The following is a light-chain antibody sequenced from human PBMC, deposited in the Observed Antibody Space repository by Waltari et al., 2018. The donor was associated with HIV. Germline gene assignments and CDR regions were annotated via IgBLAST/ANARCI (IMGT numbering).Light chain of an antibody. CDR3: QQYNNWPRT. J-gene: IGKJ1*01. Sequence: EIVMTQSPATLSTSPGERVTLSCRASQGINSNLAWYQQKPGQAPGLLIYGASTSATTIPARFSGSGSGTEFTLTISSLQSEDFAVYYCQQYNNWPRTFGQGTKVDFK. CDR1: QGINSN. V-gene: IGKV3-15*01. CDR2: GAS.